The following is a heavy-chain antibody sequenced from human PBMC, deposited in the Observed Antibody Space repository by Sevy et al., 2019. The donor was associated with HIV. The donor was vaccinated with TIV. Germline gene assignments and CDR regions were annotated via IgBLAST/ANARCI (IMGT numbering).Heavy chain of an antibody. V-gene: IGHV3-23*01. J-gene: IGHJ5*02. CDR3: AKGVDYYDSGVDP. Sequence: GGSLRLSCAASGFTFSTYAMSWVRQAPGKGLEWVSGISGSGGGGTYYADSVKGRLTISRDNSRNTVYLQMNSLRAEDTAVYFCAKGVDYYDSGVDPWGQGTLVTVSS. CDR2: ISGSGGGGT. D-gene: IGHD3-22*01. CDR1: GFTFSTYA.